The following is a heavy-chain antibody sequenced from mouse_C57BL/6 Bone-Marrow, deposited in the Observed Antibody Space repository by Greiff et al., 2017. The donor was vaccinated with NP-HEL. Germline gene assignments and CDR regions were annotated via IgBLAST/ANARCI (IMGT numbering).Heavy chain of an antibody. D-gene: IGHD2-12*01. CDR3: ARRYPDY. CDR2: IYPGSGST. J-gene: IGHJ2*01. CDR1: GYTFTSYW. V-gene: IGHV1-55*01. Sequence: VKLQESGAELVKPGASVKMSCKASGYTFTSYWITWVKQRPGQGLEWIGDIYPGSGSTNYNEKFKSKATLTVDTSSSTAYMQLSSLTSEDSAVYYCARRYPDYWGQGTTLTVSS.